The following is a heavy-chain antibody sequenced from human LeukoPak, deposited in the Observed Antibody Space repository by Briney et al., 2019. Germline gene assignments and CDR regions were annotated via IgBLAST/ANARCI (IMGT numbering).Heavy chain of an antibody. CDR2: ISYGGTHE. CDR3: ARNKAITGFFGMDV. Sequence: RGSLRLSCVASGFTFSDYALHWVRQAPGKGLEWVAVISYGGTHEYYTDSVKGRFTISRDNSKNTLHLQMNSLRPEDTSVYYCARNKAITGFFGMDVWGLGTTVTVTS. CDR1: GFTFSDYA. D-gene: IGHD1-20*01. J-gene: IGHJ6*02. V-gene: IGHV3-30*10.